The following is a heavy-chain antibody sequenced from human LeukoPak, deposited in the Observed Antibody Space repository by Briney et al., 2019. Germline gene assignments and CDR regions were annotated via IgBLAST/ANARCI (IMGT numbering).Heavy chain of an antibody. D-gene: IGHD2-2*01. CDR2: INHSGST. Sequence: PSETLSLTCAVYGGSFSGYYWSWIRQPPGKGLEWIGEINHSGSTNYNPSLKSRVTISVDTSKNQFSLKLSSVPAADMAVYYCARSPRDIVVVPAAYFDYWGQGTLVTVSS. CDR3: ARSPRDIVVVPAAYFDY. V-gene: IGHV4-34*01. J-gene: IGHJ4*02. CDR1: GGSFSGYY.